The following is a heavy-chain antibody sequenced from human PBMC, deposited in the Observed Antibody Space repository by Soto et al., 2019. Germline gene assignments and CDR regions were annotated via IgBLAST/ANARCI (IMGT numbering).Heavy chain of an antibody. Sequence: QLLLQESGPGLVKPSETLSLTCTVSGGSISSGRYYWGWVRQPPGQGLEWIGSFYYTGSTYYKESLKSRVTISTDTSKNQFSLKLSSVTAADTAVYYCARLATIFGMDFFDYWGQGTLVTVSS. J-gene: IGHJ4*02. CDR1: GGSISSGRYY. D-gene: IGHD3-3*01. CDR3: ARLATIFGMDFFDY. V-gene: IGHV4-39*01. CDR2: FYYTGST.